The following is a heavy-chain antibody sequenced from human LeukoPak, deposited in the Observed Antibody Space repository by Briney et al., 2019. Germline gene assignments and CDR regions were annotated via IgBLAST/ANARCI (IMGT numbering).Heavy chain of an antibody. Sequence: SETLSLTCAVSGGSISSSNWWSWVRQPPGKGLEWIGEIYHSGSTNYNPSLKSRVTISVDKSKNQFSLKLSSVTAADTAVYYCARGFLFYDILSGYPSDDAFHIWGQGTMVTVSS. CDR2: IYHSGST. D-gene: IGHD3-9*01. CDR3: ARGFLFYDILSGYPSDDAFHI. J-gene: IGHJ3*02. V-gene: IGHV4-4*02. CDR1: GGSISSSNW.